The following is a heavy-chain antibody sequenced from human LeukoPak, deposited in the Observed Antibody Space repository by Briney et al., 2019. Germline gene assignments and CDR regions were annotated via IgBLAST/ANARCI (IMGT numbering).Heavy chain of an antibody. CDR2: IYSAGST. CDR3: AKGHCTNGICWLD. CDR1: GFTVSSTY. V-gene: IGHV3-53*01. Sequence: GGSLRLSCAASGFTVSSTYMSWVRQAPGKGLEWVSIIYSAGSTYYADSVKGRFTISRDNSKNTLYLQMNSLRAEDTPVYYCAKGHCTNGICWLDWGQGTLVSVSS. D-gene: IGHD2-8*01. J-gene: IGHJ4*02.